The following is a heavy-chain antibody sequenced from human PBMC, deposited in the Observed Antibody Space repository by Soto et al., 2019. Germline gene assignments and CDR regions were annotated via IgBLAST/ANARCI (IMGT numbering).Heavy chain of an antibody. CDR2: IGGSGANM. CDR3: GRDPNGDYIGAFSFDI. Sequence: GGPLRLPWAASGFTFRDSAMTWVRKSPGQGLEWVSSIGGSGANMNYADSVKGRFTISRDNYKSTLYLQMYSLRAEDTAVYYCGRDPNGDYIGAFSFDIWGHGTKVTVSS. V-gene: IGHV3-23*01. J-gene: IGHJ3*02. CDR1: GFTFRDSA. D-gene: IGHD4-17*01.